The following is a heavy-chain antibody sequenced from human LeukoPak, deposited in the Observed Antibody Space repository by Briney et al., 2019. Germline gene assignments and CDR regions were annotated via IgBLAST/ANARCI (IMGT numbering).Heavy chain of an antibody. J-gene: IGHJ4*02. D-gene: IGHD2-2*01. V-gene: IGHV3-23*01. CDR3: AKELSGWGAAIYFDC. CDR1: GFTFSSYA. CDR2: ISDGGGST. Sequence: GGSLRLSCAASGFTFSSYAMRWVRQAPGKGLEWVSAISDGGGSTYYADSVKGRFTISRDNSKNTLYLQMNSLRAEDTAVYYCAKELSGWGAAIYFDCWRGGTVDGVSS.